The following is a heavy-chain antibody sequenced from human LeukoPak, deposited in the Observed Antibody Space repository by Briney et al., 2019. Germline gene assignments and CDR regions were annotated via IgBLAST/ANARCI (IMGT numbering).Heavy chain of an antibody. J-gene: IGHJ6*02. CDR2: IIPIFGTA. CDR1: GGTFSSYA. Sequence: SVKVSCKASGGTFSSYAISWVRQAPGQELEWMGGIIPIFGTANYAQKFQGRVTITADESTSTAYMELSSLRSEDTAVYYCASVYLYGMDVWGQGTTVTVSS. D-gene: IGHD2-8*01. CDR3: ASVYLYGMDV. V-gene: IGHV1-69*13.